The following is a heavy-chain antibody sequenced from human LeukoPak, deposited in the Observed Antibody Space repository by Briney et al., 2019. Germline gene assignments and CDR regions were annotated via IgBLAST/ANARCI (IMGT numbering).Heavy chain of an antibody. CDR3: ASQSPRGTGWYGMGY. CDR1: GFTFSSYA. CDR2: MWYDGSNK. J-gene: IGHJ4*02. D-gene: IGHD6-19*01. V-gene: IGHV3-30*01. Sequence: PGGSLRLSCAASGFTFSSYAMHWVRQSPGKGLEWVAGMWYDGSNKYYADSVKGRFTISRDNSKNTLYLQMNGLRLEDSALYYCASQSPRGTGWYGMGYWGQGTLVTVSS.